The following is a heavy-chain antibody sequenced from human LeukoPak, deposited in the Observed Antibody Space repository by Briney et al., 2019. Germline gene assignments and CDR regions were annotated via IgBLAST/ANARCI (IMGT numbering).Heavy chain of an antibody. V-gene: IGHV3-23*01. J-gene: IGHJ6*02. CDR1: GFTFSSYA. CDR2: ISGSGGST. CDR3: ALLGTGYSSSWYYYYYGMDV. Sequence: GGSLRLSCAASGFTFSSYAMSWVRQAPGKGLEWVSAISGSGGSTYYADSVKGRFTISRDNSKNTLYLQMNSLRAEDTAVYYCALLGTGYSSSWYYYYYGMDVWGQGTTVTVSS. D-gene: IGHD6-13*01.